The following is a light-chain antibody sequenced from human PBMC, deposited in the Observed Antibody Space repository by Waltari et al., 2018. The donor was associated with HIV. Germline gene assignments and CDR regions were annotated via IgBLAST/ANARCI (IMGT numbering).Light chain of an antibody. Sequence: QSALTQPRSVSGSPGQSVTISCTGTSSDVGGYNYVSWYQQHPGKAPKLMIYDVTKRPSGVPVRCSGSKSGNTASLTISGLQAEDEADYFCCSYAGGYTLVFGGGTKLTVL. CDR2: DVT. J-gene: IGLJ3*02. CDR3: CSYAGGYTLV. V-gene: IGLV2-11*01. CDR1: SSDVGGYNY.